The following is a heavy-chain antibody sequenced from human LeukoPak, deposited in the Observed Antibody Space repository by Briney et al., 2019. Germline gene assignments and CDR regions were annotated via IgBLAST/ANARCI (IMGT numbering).Heavy chain of an antibody. CDR1: GGTFSSYA. V-gene: IGHV1-69*04. D-gene: IGHD3-22*01. Sequence: EASVKVSCKAPGGTFSSYAISWVRQAPGQGLEWMGRIIPILGIANYAQKFQGRVTITADKSTSTAYMELSSLRSEDTAVYYCARGDSSGYWYWGQGTLVTVSS. CDR3: ARGDSSGYWY. CDR2: IIPILGIA. J-gene: IGHJ4*02.